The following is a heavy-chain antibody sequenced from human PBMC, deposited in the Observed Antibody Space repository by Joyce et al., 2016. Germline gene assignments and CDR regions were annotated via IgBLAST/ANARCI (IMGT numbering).Heavy chain of an antibody. CDR2: IYWNVDK. CDR3: AHSSTWHGVFDF. CDR1: GFSLSSSGVG. V-gene: IGHV2-5*01. D-gene: IGHD6-13*01. J-gene: IGHJ4*02. Sequence: QITLKESGPTLVKPTQPLTLTCTFSGFSLSSSGVGVGWIRQPPGKALEWLELIYWNVDKRYRPSLKSRLTITKDTSKNQVVLTKTNMDPVDTTTYYCAHSSTWHGVFDFWGQGTLVTVSS.